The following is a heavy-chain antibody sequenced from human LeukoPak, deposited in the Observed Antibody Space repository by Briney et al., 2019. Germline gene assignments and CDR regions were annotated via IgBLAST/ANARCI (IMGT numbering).Heavy chain of an antibody. J-gene: IGHJ3*02. D-gene: IGHD4-17*01. CDR3: ASTVTSKDAFDI. V-gene: IGHV3-30*04. Sequence: PGRSLRLSCAASGFTFSSYAMHWVRQAPGKGLEWVAVISYDGSNKYYADSVKGRFTISRDNSKNTLYLQMNSLRAEDTAVHYCASTVTSKDAFDIWGQGTMVTVSS. CDR2: ISYDGSNK. CDR1: GFTFSSYA.